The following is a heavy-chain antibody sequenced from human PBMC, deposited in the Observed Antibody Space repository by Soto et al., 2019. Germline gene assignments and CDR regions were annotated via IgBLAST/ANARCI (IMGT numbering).Heavy chain of an antibody. V-gene: IGHV4-59*01. CDR3: ARALTGYYSPLYFDY. CDR1: GGSISSYY. Sequence: SETLSLTCTVSGGSISSYYWSWIRQPPGKGLEWIGYIYYSGSTNYNPSLKSRVTISVDTSKNQFSLKLSSVTAADTAVYYCARALTGYYSPLYFDYWGQGNLVTFSS. J-gene: IGHJ4*02. CDR2: IYYSGST. D-gene: IGHD3-9*01.